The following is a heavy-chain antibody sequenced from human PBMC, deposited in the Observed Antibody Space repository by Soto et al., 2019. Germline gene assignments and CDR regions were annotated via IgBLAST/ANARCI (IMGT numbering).Heavy chain of an antibody. Sequence: QVQLVQSGAEVKKPGSSVKVSCKXSGXTFSSYAISWVRQAPGQGLEWMGRIIPIFGTANYAQKFQGRVTITADESTSTAYMELSSLRSEDXAXXXXXXXXXXXXXXFDYWGQGTLVTVSS. V-gene: IGHV1-69*15. CDR1: GXTFSSYA. CDR2: IIPIFGTA. J-gene: IGHJ4*02. CDR3: XXXXXXXXXXFDY.